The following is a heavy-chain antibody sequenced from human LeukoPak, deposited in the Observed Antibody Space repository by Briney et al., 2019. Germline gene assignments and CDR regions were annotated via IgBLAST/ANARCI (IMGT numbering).Heavy chain of an antibody. CDR1: RFTFSSYW. D-gene: IGHD1-26*01. J-gene: IGHJ2*01. CDR3: ARSPIVGAIHDWYFDL. V-gene: IGHV3-13*01. Sequence: GGSLRLSCAASRFTFSSYWMSWVRQAPGKGLEWVSAIGTAGDTYYPGSVKGRFTISRENAKNSLYLQMNSLRAGDTAVYYCARSPIVGAIHDWYFDLWGRGTLVTVSS. CDR2: IGTAGDT.